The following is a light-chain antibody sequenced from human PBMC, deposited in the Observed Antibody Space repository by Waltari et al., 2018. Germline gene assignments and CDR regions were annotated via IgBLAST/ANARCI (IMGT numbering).Light chain of an antibody. CDR3: CSYATGVIVL. J-gene: IGLJ3*02. V-gene: IGLV2-23*02. CDR1: NSDIGSYVL. Sequence: QSALTQPASVSGSPGQSITISCTGTNSDIGSYVLVSWYQQRPGKAPKLIIYEVTKRPSGVSDRFSGSKSASTASLTISGLQAEDEADYYCCSYATGVIVLFGGGTKVTVL. CDR2: EVT.